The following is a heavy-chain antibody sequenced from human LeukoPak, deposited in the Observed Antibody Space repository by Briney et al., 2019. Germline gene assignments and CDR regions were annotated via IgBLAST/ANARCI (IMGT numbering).Heavy chain of an antibody. CDR3: ASRGWTGYYEQIDY. D-gene: IGHD3/OR15-3a*01. J-gene: IGHJ4*02. CDR2: ISSSSSTI. V-gene: IGHV3-48*04. Sequence: RGSLRLSCAASGFTFSSYSMNWVRQAPGKGLEWVSYISSSSSTIYYADSVKGRFTISRDNAKNSLYLQMNSLRAEDTAVYYCASRGWTGYYEQIDYWGQGTLVTVSS. CDR1: GFTFSSYS.